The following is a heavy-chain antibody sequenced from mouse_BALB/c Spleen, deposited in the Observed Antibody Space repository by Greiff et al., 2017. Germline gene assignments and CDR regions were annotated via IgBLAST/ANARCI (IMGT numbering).Heavy chain of an antibody. D-gene: IGHD3-3*01. V-gene: IGHV1-7*01. J-gene: IGHJ4*01. CDR1: GYTFTSYW. CDR2: INPSTGYT. Sequence: QVQLQRSGAELAKPGASVKMSCKASGYTFTSYWMHWVKQRPGQGLEWIGYINPSTGYTEYNQKFKDKATLTADKSSSTAYMQLSSLTSEDSAVYYCARAGGDEAMDYWGQGTSVTVSS. CDR3: ARAGGDEAMDY.